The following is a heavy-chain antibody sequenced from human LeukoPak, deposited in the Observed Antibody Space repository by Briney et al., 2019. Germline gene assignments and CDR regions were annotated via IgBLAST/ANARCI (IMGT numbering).Heavy chain of an antibody. V-gene: IGHV1-8*01. CDR1: GYTFTISD. Sequence: ASVTVSFRASGYTFTISDINWVRQAPGPGLEWMGWMNPNSGDTGYAQKLQGRVTMTRDTSISTAYMELSSLTSDDTAVYYCARGGAGTLEAVDWGQGTLVTVSS. J-gene: IGHJ4*02. CDR2: MNPNSGDT. D-gene: IGHD6-19*01. CDR3: ARGGAGTLEAVD.